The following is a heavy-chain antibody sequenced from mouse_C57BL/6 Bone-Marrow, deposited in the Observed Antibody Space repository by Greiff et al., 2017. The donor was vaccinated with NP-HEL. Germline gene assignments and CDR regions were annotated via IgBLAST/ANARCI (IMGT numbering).Heavy chain of an antibody. CDR3: ARHGYDAMDY. V-gene: IGHV5-6*01. CDR2: ISSGGSYT. CDR1: GFTFSSYG. Sequence: EVKLVESGGDLVKPGGSLKLSCAASGFTFSSYGMSWVRQTPDKRLEWVATISSGGSYTYYPDSVKGRFTISRDNAKNTLYLQMSSLKSEDTAMYYCARHGYDAMDYWGQGTSVTVSS. J-gene: IGHJ4*01.